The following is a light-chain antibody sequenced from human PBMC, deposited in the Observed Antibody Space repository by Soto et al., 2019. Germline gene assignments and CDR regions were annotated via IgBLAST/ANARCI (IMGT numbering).Light chain of an antibody. CDR1: QSISSW. J-gene: IGKJ4*01. CDR3: QQYNSYSPLLS. CDR2: KAS. V-gene: IGKV1-5*03. Sequence: DIQMTQSPSTLSASVGDRVTITCRASQSISSWLAWYQQKPGKAPKLLIYKASSLESGVPSRFSGSGSGTEFTLTISSLQPDDFATYYSQQYNSYSPLLSFGGGTKVEIK.